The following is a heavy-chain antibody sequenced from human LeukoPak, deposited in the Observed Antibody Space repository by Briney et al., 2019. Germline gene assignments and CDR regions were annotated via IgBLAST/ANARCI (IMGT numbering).Heavy chain of an antibody. CDR3: ARGEHYSSYFDS. CDR1: GGSFSGYY. Sequence: SETLSLTCAVYGGSFSGYYWTWIRQPPGKGLEWVGEISHSGTTNYNASLKSRVTISLDTSKNQFSLKLTSVTAADTAVYCCARGEHYSSYFDSWGQGTLVTVSS. CDR2: ISHSGTT. D-gene: IGHD4-11*01. J-gene: IGHJ4*02. V-gene: IGHV4-34*01.